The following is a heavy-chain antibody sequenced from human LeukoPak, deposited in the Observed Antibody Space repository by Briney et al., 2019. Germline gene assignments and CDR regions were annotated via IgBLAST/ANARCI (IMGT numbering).Heavy chain of an antibody. CDR1: GGSFSGYY. V-gene: IGHV4-34*01. CDR2: INHSGST. J-gene: IGHJ5*02. Sequence: PSETLSLTCAVYGGSFSGYYWSWIRQPPGKGLEWIGEINHSGSTNYNPSLKSRVTISVDTSKNQFSLKLSFVTAADTAVYYCAGAYCSSTSCYGWFDPWGQGTLVTVSS. CDR3: AGAYCSSTSCYGWFDP. D-gene: IGHD2-2*01.